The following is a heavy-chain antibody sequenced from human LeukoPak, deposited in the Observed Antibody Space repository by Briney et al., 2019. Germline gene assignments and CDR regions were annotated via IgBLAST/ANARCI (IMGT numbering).Heavy chain of an antibody. CDR3: ARVRDYGDYAPHFDY. V-gene: IGHV3-30*04. D-gene: IGHD4-17*01. CDR2: ISYDGSNK. CDR1: GFTFSSYA. J-gene: IGHJ4*02. Sequence: PGRSLRLSCAASGFTFSSYAMHWVRQAPGKGLEWVAVISYDGSNKYYADSVKGRFTISRDNSKNTLYLQMNSLRAEDTAVYYCARVRDYGDYAPHFDYWGQGTLVSVSS.